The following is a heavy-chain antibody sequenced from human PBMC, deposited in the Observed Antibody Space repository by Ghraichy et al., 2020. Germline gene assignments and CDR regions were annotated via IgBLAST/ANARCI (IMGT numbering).Heavy chain of an antibody. Sequence: ESLNISCAASGFTFSGYSMNWVRQAPAKGLEWVSYITSSGSFKSYADSVKGRFTISRDNAKNSVYLQINSLRDEDTAVYFCARAQRVGTGYSSGWSGLVPFDIWGQGTMVTVSS. V-gene: IGHV3-21*05. CDR3: ARAQRVGTGYSSGWSGLVPFDI. CDR1: GFTFSGYS. D-gene: IGHD6-19*01. CDR2: ITSSGSFK. J-gene: IGHJ3*02.